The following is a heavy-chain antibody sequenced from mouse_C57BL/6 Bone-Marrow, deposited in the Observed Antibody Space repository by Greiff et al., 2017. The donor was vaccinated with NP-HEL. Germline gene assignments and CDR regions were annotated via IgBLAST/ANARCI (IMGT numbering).Heavy chain of an antibody. CDR2: IDPETGGT. J-gene: IGHJ1*03. CDR1: GYTFTDYE. CDR3: TLITTVVRYFDV. D-gene: IGHD1-1*01. V-gene: IGHV1-15*01. Sequence: VQLKESGAELVRPGASVTLSCKASGYTFTDYEMHWVKQTPVHGLEWIGAIDPETGGTAYNQKFKGKAILTADKSSSTAYMELRSLTSEDSAVYYCTLITTVVRYFDVWGTGTTVTVSS.